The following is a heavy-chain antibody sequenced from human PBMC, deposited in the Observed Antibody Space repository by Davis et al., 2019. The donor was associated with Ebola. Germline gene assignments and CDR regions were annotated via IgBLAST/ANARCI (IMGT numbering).Heavy chain of an antibody. V-gene: IGHV1-24*01. Sequence: ASVTVSRKISGYSLTGVFMHWVRQAHGQSLEWMGVFDPENGVTTYGQRFQGRVTMTKDTSTDTAYMELSSLTPEDTGVYFCAMRMSSSSWSLDLEYWGQRTPVTVSS. D-gene: IGHD6-6*01. CDR3: AMRMSSSSWSLDLEY. CDR2: FDPENGVT. J-gene: IGHJ4*02. CDR1: GYSLTGVF.